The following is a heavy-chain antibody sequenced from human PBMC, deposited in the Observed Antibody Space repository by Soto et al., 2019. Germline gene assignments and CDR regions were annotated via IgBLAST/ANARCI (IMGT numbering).Heavy chain of an antibody. CDR2: VNRGASSL. Sequence: GGSLRLSCAASGFSLSDHGVNWVRQAPGKGLEWISSVNRGASSLYYAESVKGRFTMSRDDAKNSVYLQMNSLRDEDTAVYYCARQVNWRDGGAWGQGTLVTVSS. V-gene: IGHV3-48*02. CDR1: GFSLSDHG. CDR3: ARQVNWRDGGA. D-gene: IGHD3-16*01. J-gene: IGHJ5*02.